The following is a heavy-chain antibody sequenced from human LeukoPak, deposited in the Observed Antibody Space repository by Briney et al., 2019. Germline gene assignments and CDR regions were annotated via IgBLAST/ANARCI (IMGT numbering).Heavy chain of an antibody. CDR2: ISDSGGST. Sequence: GGSLRLSRSASGFPFSSYAMHWVRQAPGKGLEYVSAISDSGGSTYYADSVKGRFTISRDNSKNTLYLQMSSLRAEDTAVYFCVRGYSFGPYGMDVWGQGTTVTVSS. V-gene: IGHV3-64D*09. CDR1: GFPFSSYA. D-gene: IGHD2-15*01. CDR3: VRGYSFGPYGMDV. J-gene: IGHJ6*02.